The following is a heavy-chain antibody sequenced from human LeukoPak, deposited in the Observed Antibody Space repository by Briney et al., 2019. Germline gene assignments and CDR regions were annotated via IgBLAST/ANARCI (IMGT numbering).Heavy chain of an antibody. D-gene: IGHD2-2*01. J-gene: IGHJ4*02. Sequence: SETLSFTCAVYGESLSGYYWSWIRQPPGKGLEWIGEINHSGSTNYNPSLKSPITISVDTSKNQFSLKLSSVTAADTAVYYCAKGAFYCSNTSCYGTRLYYFDYWGQGTLVTVSS. V-gene: IGHV4-34*01. CDR2: INHSGST. CDR3: AKGAFYCSNTSCYGTRLYYFDY. CDR1: GESLSGYY.